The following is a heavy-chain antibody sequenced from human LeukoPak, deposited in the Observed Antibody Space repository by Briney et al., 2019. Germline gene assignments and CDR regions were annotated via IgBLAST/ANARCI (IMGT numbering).Heavy chain of an antibody. Sequence: PGGSLRLSCSASGFTFDDYAMHWVRQAPGKGLEWVSGISWNSGSIGYADSVKGRFTISRDNAKNSLYLQMNSLRAEDTALYYCAKDQGYSSSYFDYWGQGTLVTVSS. CDR3: AKDQGYSSSYFDY. D-gene: IGHD6-6*01. CDR2: ISWNSGSI. J-gene: IGHJ4*02. CDR1: GFTFDDYA. V-gene: IGHV3-9*01.